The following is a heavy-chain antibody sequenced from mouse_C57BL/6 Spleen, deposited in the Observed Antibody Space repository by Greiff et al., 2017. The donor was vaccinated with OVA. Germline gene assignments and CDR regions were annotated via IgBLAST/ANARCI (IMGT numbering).Heavy chain of an antibody. V-gene: IGHV1-80*01. CDR2: IYPGDGDT. Sequence: QVQLKESGAELVKPGASVKISCKASGYAFSSYWMNWVKQRPGKGLEWIGQIYPGDGDTNYNGKFKGKATLTADKSSSTAYMQLSSLTSEDSAVYFCARRGDYDYDVDAMDYWGQGTSVTVSS. J-gene: IGHJ4*01. CDR3: ARRGDYDYDVDAMDY. D-gene: IGHD2-4*01. CDR1: GYAFSSYW.